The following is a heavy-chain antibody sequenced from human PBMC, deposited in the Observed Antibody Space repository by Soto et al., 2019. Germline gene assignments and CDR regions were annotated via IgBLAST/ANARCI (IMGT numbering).Heavy chain of an antibody. Sequence: QVQLVQSGAEVKKPGSSVKVSCKASGGTFSSYAISWVRQAPGQGLEWMGGIIPIFGIANYAQKFQGRVTITADESTRTGYMELSSLGSEDTAVYYCARERYEDNTSGNWFDNWGKGTLVTVSS. CDR3: ARERYEDNTSGNWFDN. CDR1: GGTFSSYA. D-gene: IGHD1-20*01. V-gene: IGHV1-69*01. CDR2: IIPIFGIA. J-gene: IGHJ5*02.